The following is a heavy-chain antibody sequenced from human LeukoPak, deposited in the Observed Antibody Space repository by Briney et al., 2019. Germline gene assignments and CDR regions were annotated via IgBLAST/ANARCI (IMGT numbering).Heavy chain of an antibody. J-gene: IGHJ4*02. Sequence: GGSLRLSCAASGINFSGYSMHWVRQAPGKGLEWVSYISGSSRTIYYTDSVKGRFTISRDNAKNSLYLQMSNLRAEDTAVYYCASLAYYSYGPRYFDYWGQGTLVTVSS. CDR1: GINFSGYS. CDR2: ISGSSRTI. V-gene: IGHV3-48*01. CDR3: ASLAYYSYGPRYFDY. D-gene: IGHD5-18*01.